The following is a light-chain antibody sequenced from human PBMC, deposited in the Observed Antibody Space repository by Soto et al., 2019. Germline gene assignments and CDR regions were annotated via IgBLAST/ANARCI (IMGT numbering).Light chain of an antibody. V-gene: IGKV3-11*01. CDR3: QQGSNWPPGLT. CDR2: DAS. CDR1: QSVSSY. J-gene: IGKJ4*01. Sequence: EIVLTQSPATLSLSPGERATLSCRASQSVSSYLAWYQQKPGQAPRLLIYDASNRATGIPARFSSSGSGTDFTLTISSLEPEDFAVYYCQQGSNWPPGLTFGGGTKVEIK.